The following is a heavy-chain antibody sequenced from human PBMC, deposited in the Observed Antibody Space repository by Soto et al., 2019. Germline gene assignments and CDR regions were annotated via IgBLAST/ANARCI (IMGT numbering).Heavy chain of an antibody. D-gene: IGHD3-3*01. Sequence: SVEVSCKASGGTFSSYAISWVRQAPGQGLEWMGGIIPIFGTANYAQKFQGRVTITADESTSTAYMELSSLRSEDTAVYYCARGSRFFGVVTYYFDYWGQGTLVTVSS. CDR2: IIPIFGTA. CDR3: ARGSRFFGVVTYYFDY. J-gene: IGHJ4*02. V-gene: IGHV1-69*13. CDR1: GGTFSSYA.